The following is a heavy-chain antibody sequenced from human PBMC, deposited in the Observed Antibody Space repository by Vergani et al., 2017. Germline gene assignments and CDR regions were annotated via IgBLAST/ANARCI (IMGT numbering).Heavy chain of an antibody. J-gene: IGHJ6*02. CDR2: IIPIFGTA. V-gene: IGHV1-69*12. CDR1: GGTFSSYA. CDR3: ASLYGSGSYRYYYGMDV. D-gene: IGHD3-10*01. Sequence: QVQLVQSGAEVKKPGSSVKVSCKASGGTFSSYAISWVRQAPGQGLEWMGGIIPIFGTANYAQKFQGRVTITADESTSPAYMELSSLRSEDTAVYYCASLYGSGSYRYYYGMDVWGQGTTVTVSS.